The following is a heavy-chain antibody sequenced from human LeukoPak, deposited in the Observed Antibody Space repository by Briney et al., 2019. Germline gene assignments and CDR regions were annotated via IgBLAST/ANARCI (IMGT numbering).Heavy chain of an antibody. Sequence: ASVKVSCKASGYTFTGYYIHWVRQAPGQGLEWMGWINPNSGGTKHAQKFQGRVTMTRDTSISTAYMELSSLRSDDTVMYYCARGVYRDQSYYASGTYYIIDYWGQGTLVTVSS. J-gene: IGHJ4*02. V-gene: IGHV1-2*02. CDR2: INPNSGGT. CDR1: GYTFTGYY. D-gene: IGHD3-10*01. CDR3: ARGVYRDQSYYASGTYYIIDY.